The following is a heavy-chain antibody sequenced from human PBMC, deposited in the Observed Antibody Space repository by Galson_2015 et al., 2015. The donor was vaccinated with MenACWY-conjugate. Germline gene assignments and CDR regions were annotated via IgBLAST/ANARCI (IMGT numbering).Heavy chain of an antibody. V-gene: IGHV1-69*04. D-gene: IGHD5-12*01. CDR3: ARETNDSGCDAFDY. Sequence: SVKVSCKASGGTFSSHTINWVRQAPGQGLEWMGRIIPIFDIANYAQKFQGRVTITADKSTSTAYMELSSLRSEDTAVYYCARETNDSGCDAFDYWGQGTLVTVSS. CDR2: IIPIFDIA. J-gene: IGHJ4*02. CDR1: GGTFSSHT.